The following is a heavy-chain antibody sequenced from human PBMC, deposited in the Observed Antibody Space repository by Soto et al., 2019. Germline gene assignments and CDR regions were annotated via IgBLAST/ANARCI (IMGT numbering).Heavy chain of an antibody. Sequence: EVQLLESGGGLVQPGGSLRLSCAASGFTLSNYAMTWVRQAPGQGLEWVSTFTSADVTYYADSVEGRFTISRDNSKNTLFLQMNSLRAEDTAVYYCAKREARTGSYFDWGQGTLVTVSS. V-gene: IGHV3-23*01. D-gene: IGHD1-26*01. CDR3: AKREARTGSYFD. CDR2: FTSADVT. CDR1: GFTLSNYA. J-gene: IGHJ4*02.